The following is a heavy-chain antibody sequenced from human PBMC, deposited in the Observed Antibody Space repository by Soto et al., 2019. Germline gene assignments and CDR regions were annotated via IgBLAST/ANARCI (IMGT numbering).Heavy chain of an antibody. CDR2: IYYSGST. CDR3: ARGCSGGSCDAFDI. D-gene: IGHD2-15*01. Sequence: PSETLSLSCTVSGGSISSGDYYWSWIRQPPGKGLEWIGYIYYSGSTYYNPSLKSRVTISVDTSKNQFSLKLSSVTAADTAVYYCARGCSGGSCDAFDIWGQGTMVT. CDR1: GGSISSGDYY. V-gene: IGHV4-30-4*01. J-gene: IGHJ3*02.